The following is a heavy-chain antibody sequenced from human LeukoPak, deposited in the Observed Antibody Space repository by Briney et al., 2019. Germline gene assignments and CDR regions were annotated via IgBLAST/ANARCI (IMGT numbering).Heavy chain of an antibody. V-gene: IGHV4-59*01. CDR3: ARVTAVAGTKYYYYHGMDV. Sequence: SETLSLTCTVSGGSISSYYWSWIRQPPGKGLEWIGYIYYSGSTNYNPSLKSRVTISVDTSKNQFSLKLSSVTAADTAVYYCARVTAVAGTKYYYYHGMDVWGQGTTVTVSS. D-gene: IGHD6-19*01. CDR1: GGSISSYY. CDR2: IYYSGST. J-gene: IGHJ6*02.